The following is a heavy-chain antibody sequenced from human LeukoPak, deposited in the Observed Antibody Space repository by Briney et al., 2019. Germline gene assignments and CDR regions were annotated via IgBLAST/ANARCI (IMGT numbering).Heavy chain of an antibody. CDR2: INHSGST. V-gene: IGHV4-34*01. CDR3: ARHWLTDDAFDI. D-gene: IGHD2-21*02. Sequence: SETLSLTCAVYGGSFSGYYWSWIRQPPGKGLEWIGEINHSGSTNYNPSLKSRVTISVDTSKNQFSLKLSSVTAADTAVYYCARHWLTDDAFDIWGQGTMVTVSS. CDR1: GGSFSGYY. J-gene: IGHJ3*02.